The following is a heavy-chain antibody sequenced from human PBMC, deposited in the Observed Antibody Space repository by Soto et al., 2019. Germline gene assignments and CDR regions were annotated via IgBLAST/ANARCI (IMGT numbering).Heavy chain of an antibody. V-gene: IGHV1-46*03. J-gene: IGHJ3*01. CDR3: ARSEMGGDGELDV. Sequence: QVQLMQSGAEVKQPGASVKVSCKASGYTFTNYYMHWVRQVPGQGLEWMGIINPSGGGPAHAQNFRGRLTTTSDTSTTTIDMELSSLRSEHTAVYFCARSEMGGDGELDVWGQGTMVTVSS. CDR2: INPSGGGP. D-gene: IGHD3-16*01. CDR1: GYTFTNYY.